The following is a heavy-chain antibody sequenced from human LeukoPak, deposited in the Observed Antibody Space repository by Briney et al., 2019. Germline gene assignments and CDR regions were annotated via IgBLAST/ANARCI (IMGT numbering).Heavy chain of an antibody. Sequence: QSGGSLRLPCEASGFTFSSYAMSWVRQAPGKGLEWVSAISGSGGDTYYADSVKGRFTISRDNSKNTLYLQMNSLRAEDTAVYYCATKRNIVTTSADDYWGQGTLVTVSS. CDR1: GFTFSSYA. J-gene: IGHJ4*02. CDR3: ATKRNIVTTSADDY. V-gene: IGHV3-23*01. D-gene: IGHD2/OR15-2a*01. CDR2: ISGSGGDT.